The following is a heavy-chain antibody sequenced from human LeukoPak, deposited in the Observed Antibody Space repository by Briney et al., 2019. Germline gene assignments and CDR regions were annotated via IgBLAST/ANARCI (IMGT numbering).Heavy chain of an antibody. CDR2: INSRGKTI. CDR3: ASLYYGAADY. V-gene: IGHV3-11*01. Sequence: GGSLRLSCAASGLTFNDYPMSWIRQAPGKGLEWVSYINSRGKTIYYADSVKGRFTISRDNVKSSLYLQMNSLRAEDTAVYYCASLYYGAADYWGQGTLVTVSS. J-gene: IGHJ4*02. D-gene: IGHD4-17*01. CDR1: GLTFNDYP.